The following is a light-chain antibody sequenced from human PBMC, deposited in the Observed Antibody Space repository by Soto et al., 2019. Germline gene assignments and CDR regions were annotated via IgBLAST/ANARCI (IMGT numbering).Light chain of an antibody. CDR1: SSDVGGYNS. CDR2: DVT. CDR3: SSFTSDITYV. V-gene: IGLV2-14*01. J-gene: IGLJ1*01. Sequence: SALTAAASVSGPPGQSITISCTGTSSDVGGYNSVSWYRQDPGKAPKLMIYDVTNRPSGVSNRFSGSKSGTTASLNISGLQAEDEADYYCSSFTSDITYVFGTGTKVTVL.